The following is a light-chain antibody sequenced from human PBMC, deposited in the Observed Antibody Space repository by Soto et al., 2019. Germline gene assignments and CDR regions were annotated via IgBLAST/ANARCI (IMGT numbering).Light chain of an antibody. V-gene: IGLV1-47*02. CDR1: SSNSARNM. Sequence: QSVLTQPPSASGTPGQTVTISCSESSSNSARNMVYWYQQLPGTPPKLLIYGNVQRSSGVPDRFSDSKSGTSASQAISGLRSEDEADYYCAEWDESRSYVFGLGTKVTVL. CDR2: GNV. J-gene: IGLJ1*01. CDR3: AEWDESRSYV.